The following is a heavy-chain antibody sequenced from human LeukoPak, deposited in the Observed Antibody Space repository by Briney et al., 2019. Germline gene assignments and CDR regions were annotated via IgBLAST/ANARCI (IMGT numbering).Heavy chain of an antibody. J-gene: IGHJ4*02. CDR2: IYYSGST. V-gene: IGHV4-59*08. Sequence: SETLSLTCAVYGGSFSGYYWSWIRQPPGKGLEWIGYIYYSGSTNYNPSLKSRVTMSVDTSKNQFSPNLSSVTAADAAVYYCARHATTLYYFDYWGQGTLVTVSS. CDR1: GGSFSGYY. CDR3: ARHATTLYYFDY.